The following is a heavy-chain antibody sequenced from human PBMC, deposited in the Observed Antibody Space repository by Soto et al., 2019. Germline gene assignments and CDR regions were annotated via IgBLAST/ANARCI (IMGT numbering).Heavy chain of an antibody. Sequence: QVQLQESGPGLVKPSGTLSLTCAVSGCSISSSNWWSWVRQPPGKGLEWIGEIYHSGRTTYNPSLKSRVTISVDKSKNPFSLKLSSVTAADTAVYYGARDPVGLGATKSGDYWGLGTLVTVSS. D-gene: IGHD1-26*01. J-gene: IGHJ4*02. CDR1: GCSISSSNW. CDR3: ARDPVGLGATKSGDY. V-gene: IGHV4-4*02. CDR2: IYHSGRT.